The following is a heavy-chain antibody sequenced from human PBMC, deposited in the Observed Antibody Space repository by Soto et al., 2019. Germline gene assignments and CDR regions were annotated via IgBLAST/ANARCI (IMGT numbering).Heavy chain of an antibody. V-gene: IGHV3-23*01. CDR3: AKSAEAVAGTGYGY. CDR2: IGGGGGST. J-gene: IGHJ4*02. CDR1: GFTFSTYA. Sequence: EVQLLESGGGLVQPGGSLRLSCAASGFTFSTYAMGWVRQAPGKGLEWVSAIGGGGGSTHYAASVRGRFTISRDNSKNTLFLQMNSLRAEDTAVYYCAKSAEAVAGTGYGYWGQGTLVTVSS. D-gene: IGHD6-19*01.